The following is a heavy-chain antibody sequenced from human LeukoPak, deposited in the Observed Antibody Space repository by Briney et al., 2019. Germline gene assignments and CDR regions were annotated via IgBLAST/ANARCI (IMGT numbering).Heavy chain of an antibody. V-gene: IGHV4-30-4*01. D-gene: IGHD3-10*01. CDR2: IYYSETT. CDR1: GGSISSGDYY. J-gene: IGHJ4*02. Sequence: SATLSLTCAISGGSISSGDYYWTWIRQAPGKGLEWIGYIYYSETTDYNPSLQSRAIISLDTSKNQVSLKLTSVTAADTAVYYCARGGEGADSYGPHYFDFWGQGTLAVVSS. CDR3: ARGGEGADSYGPHYFDF.